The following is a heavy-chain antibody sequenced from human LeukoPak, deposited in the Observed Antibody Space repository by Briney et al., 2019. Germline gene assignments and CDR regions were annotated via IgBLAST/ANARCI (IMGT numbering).Heavy chain of an antibody. CDR1: GGSISSYY. J-gene: IGHJ1*01. V-gene: IGHV4-59*01. CDR2: IYYSGST. CDR3: ARGHTYYYDSSGYYPYSQH. Sequence: PSETLSLTCTVSGGSISSYYWSWIRQPPGKGLEWIGYIYYSGSTNYNPSLKSRVTISVDTSKNQFSLKLSSVTAADTAVYYCARGHTYYYDSSGYYPYSQHWGQGTLVTVSS. D-gene: IGHD3-22*01.